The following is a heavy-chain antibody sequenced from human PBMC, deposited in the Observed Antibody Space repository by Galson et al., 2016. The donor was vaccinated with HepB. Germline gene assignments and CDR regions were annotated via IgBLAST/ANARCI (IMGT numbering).Heavy chain of an antibody. J-gene: IGHJ4*02. V-gene: IGHV3-30*18. CDR3: AKQKDSSETQKYFDY. CDR1: GLTFGGFTFNSFG. CDR2: ISYDGSNK. Sequence: SLRLSCAGSGLTFGGFTFNSFGMHWVRQAPGKGLEWVAGISYDGSNKYYADSVKGRFTVSRDNSGNTLYLQMNSLRHEDTAVYYCAKQKDSSETQKYFDYWGQGTLVTVSS. D-gene: IGHD2-15*01.